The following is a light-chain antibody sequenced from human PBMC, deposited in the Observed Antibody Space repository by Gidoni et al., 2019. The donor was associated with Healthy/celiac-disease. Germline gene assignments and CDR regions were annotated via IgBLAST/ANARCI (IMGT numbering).Light chain of an antibody. CDR2: AAS. J-gene: IGKJ4*01. CDR1: QSISSY. V-gene: IGKV1-39*01. Sequence: DIQMTQSPSSLSASVGDRVTITCRASQSISSYLNWYQQKPGTAPKLLIYAASSLQSGVPSRFSGSGSGTDFTLTIGSLQPEDFATYYCQQSYSTLLTFGGGTKVEIK. CDR3: QQSYSTLLT.